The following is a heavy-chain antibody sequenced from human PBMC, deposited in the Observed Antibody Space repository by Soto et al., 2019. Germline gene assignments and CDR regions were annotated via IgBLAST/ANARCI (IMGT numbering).Heavy chain of an antibody. CDR3: ARGWFGPDV. J-gene: IGHJ6*04. V-gene: IGHV3-74*01. CDR1: GFTLSGRS. Sequence: EVQLVESGGGLVQPGGSLRLSCAASGFTLSGRSMHWVRQAPGKGLVWVSGIDNAGTDSTYADSVKGRFTSSRDNTKNMLYLQMNRLRVEDTAVYYCARGWFGPDVWGKGTTVNVSS. D-gene: IGHD3-10*01. CDR2: IDNAGTDS.